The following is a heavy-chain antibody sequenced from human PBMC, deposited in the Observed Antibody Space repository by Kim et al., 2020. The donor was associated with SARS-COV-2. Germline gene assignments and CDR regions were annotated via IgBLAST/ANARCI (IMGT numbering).Heavy chain of an antibody. D-gene: IGHD2-2*01. Sequence: SETLSLTCTVSGASIINSDWWSWVRQPPGKGLEWIGHILHSGRTEYNPSLRSRVTMTIEKYHNQFSLKMTSVTTADKAADYCATPSEDNCDGRWHGNWG. V-gene: IGHV4-4*02. CDR3: ATPSEDNCDGRWHGN. CDR1: GASIINSDW. CDR2: ILHSGRT. J-gene: IGHJ1*01.